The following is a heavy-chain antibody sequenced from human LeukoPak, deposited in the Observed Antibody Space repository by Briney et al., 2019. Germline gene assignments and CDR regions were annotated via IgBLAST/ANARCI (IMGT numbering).Heavy chain of an antibody. V-gene: IGHV1-69*13. Sequence: SVKVSCKASGGTFSSYAISWVRQAPGQGLEWMGGIIPIFGTANYAQKFQGRVTITADESTSTAYMELSSLRSEDTAVYYCARDGSYSSSWYFYFDYRGQGTLVTVSS. CDR1: GGTFSSYA. D-gene: IGHD6-13*01. J-gene: IGHJ4*02. CDR3: ARDGSYSSSWYFYFDY. CDR2: IIPIFGTA.